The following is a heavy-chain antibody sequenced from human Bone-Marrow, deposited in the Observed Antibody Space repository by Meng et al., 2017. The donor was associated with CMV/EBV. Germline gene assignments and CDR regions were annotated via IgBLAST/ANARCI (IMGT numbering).Heavy chain of an antibody. Sequence: GSLRLSCAVYGGSFSGYYWSWIRQPPGKGLEWIGSIYYSGSTYYNPSLKSRVTISVDTSKNQFSLKLSSVTAADTAVYYCARHVGHYGDYPIDYWGQGTRVTGYS. CDR1: GGSFSGYY. V-gene: IGHV4-34*01. CDR3: ARHVGHYGDYPIDY. D-gene: IGHD4-17*01. CDR2: IYYSGST. J-gene: IGHJ4*02.